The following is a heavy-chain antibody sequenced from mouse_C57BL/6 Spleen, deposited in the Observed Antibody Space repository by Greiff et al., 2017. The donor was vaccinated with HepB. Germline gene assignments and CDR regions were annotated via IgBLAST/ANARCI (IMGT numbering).Heavy chain of an antibody. Sequence: QVQLQQPGAELVRPGSSVKLSCKASGYTFTSYWMHWVKQRPIQGLEWIGNIYPSDSETHYNQKFKDKATLTVDKSSSTAYMQLSSLTSEDSAVYYCARSGYYGSSFYFDYWGQGTTLTVSS. D-gene: IGHD1-1*01. J-gene: IGHJ2*01. V-gene: IGHV1-52*01. CDR2: IYPSDSET. CDR3: ARSGYYGSSFYFDY. CDR1: GYTFTSYW.